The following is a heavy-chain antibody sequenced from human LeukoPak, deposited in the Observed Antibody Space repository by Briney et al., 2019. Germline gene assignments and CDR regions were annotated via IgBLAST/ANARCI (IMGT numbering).Heavy chain of an antibody. CDR3: ARDPHWFDP. V-gene: IGHV3-30*04. J-gene: IGHJ5*02. CDR2: ISYDGSNK. CDR1: GFTFSSYA. Sequence: GRSLRLSCAASGFTFSSYAMHWVRQAPGKGLEWVAVISYDGSNKYYADSVKGRFTISRDNSKNTLYLQMNSLRAEDTAVYYCARDPHWFDPWGQGTLVTVYS.